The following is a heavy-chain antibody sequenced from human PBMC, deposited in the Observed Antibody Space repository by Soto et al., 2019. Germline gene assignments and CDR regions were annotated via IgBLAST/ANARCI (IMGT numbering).Heavy chain of an antibody. J-gene: IGHJ4*02. CDR1: GFTCSSYG. Sequence: QVQLVESGGGVVQPGRSLRLSCAASGFTCSSYGMHWVRQAPGKGLEWVAVISYDGSNKYYADSVKGRFTISRDNSKNTLYLQMNSLRAEDTAVYYCANDKLAVAVAAPFDYWGQGTLVTVSS. V-gene: IGHV3-30*18. D-gene: IGHD6-19*01. CDR2: ISYDGSNK. CDR3: ANDKLAVAVAAPFDY.